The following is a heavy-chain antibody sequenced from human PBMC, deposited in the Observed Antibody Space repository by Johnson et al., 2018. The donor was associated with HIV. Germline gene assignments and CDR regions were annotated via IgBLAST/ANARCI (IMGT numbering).Heavy chain of an antibody. J-gene: IGHJ3*02. CDR1: GFTFSSYP. D-gene: IGHD1-26*01. V-gene: IGHV3-30*14. Sequence: QVQLVESGGGAVQPGRSLRLSCAASGFTFSSYPMHWVRQAPGKGLEWVAVISYDGSNKYYDDSVKGRFTISRENAKNSLYLQMNSLRAGDTAVYYCARGSEDALDIWGQGTMVTVSS. CDR2: ISYDGSNK. CDR3: ARGSEDALDI.